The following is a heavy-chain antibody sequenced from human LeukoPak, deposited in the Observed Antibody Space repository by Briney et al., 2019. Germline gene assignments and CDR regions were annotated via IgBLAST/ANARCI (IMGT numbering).Heavy chain of an antibody. J-gene: IGHJ6*04. V-gene: IGHV3-48*03. D-gene: IGHD6-19*01. CDR3: ARDPGGYSSGGELDV. CDR2: ISSSGSTI. Sequence: PGGSLRLSCAASGFTFSSYEMNWVRQAPGKGLEWVSYISSSGSTIYYADSVKGRFTISRDNAKNSLYLQMNSLRAEDMAVYYCARDPGGYSSGGELDVWGKGTTVTVSS. CDR1: GFTFSSYE.